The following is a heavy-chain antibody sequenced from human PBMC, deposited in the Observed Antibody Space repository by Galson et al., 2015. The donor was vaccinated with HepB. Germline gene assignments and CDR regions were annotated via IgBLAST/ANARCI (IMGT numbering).Heavy chain of an antibody. CDR3: ARDVDHRFDH. Sequence: SVKVSCKASGYIFTSKGISWVRQAPGQGLEWMGWISTNSGDTNYAQKFQGRVTMTTDTSTSTAYMELRSLRSDDTAVYYCARDVDHRFDHWGQGTLVTVS. CDR2: ISTNSGDT. V-gene: IGHV1-18*01. CDR1: GYIFTSKG. J-gene: IGHJ4*02.